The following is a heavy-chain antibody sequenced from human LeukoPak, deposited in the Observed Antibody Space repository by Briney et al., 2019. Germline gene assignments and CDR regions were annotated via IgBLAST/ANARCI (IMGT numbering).Heavy chain of an antibody. CDR2: ISNDGGGT. CDR3: ARYGSGSYYHY. V-gene: IGHV3-64*01. D-gene: IGHD3-10*01. J-gene: IGHJ4*02. Sequence: GGSLRLSCAASGFTFNDYAMHWVRQAPGKGLEYVSAISNDGGGTYYANSVKGRFTISRDNSKNTLYLQMGGLRAEDTAVYYCARYGSGSYYHYWGQGTLVTGSS. CDR1: GFTFNDYA.